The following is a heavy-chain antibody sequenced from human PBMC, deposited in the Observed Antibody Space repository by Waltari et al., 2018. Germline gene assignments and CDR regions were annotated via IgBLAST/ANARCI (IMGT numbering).Heavy chain of an antibody. CDR3: ARDGRYDYGDTRTTFGY. D-gene: IGHD4-17*01. J-gene: IGHJ4*02. V-gene: IGHV1-18*01. CDR2: ISAYNGNT. Sequence: QVQLVQSGAEVKKPGASVKVSCKASGYTFTSYGISWVRQAPGQGLEWMGWISAYNGNTNYAQKLQGRVTMTTDTSTSTAYIKLRSLRSDDTAVYYCARDGRYDYGDTRTTFGYWGQGTLVTVSS. CDR1: GYTFTSYG.